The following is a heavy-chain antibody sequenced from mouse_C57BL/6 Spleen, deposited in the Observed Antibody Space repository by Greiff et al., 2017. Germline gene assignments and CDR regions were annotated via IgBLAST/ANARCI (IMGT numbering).Heavy chain of an antibody. J-gene: IGHJ2*01. V-gene: IGHV1-26*01. Sequence: VQLQQSGPELVKPGASVKISCKASGYTFTDYYMNWVKQSHGKSLEWIGDINPNNGGTSYNQKFKGKATLTVDKSSSTAYMELRSLTSEDSAVYYCARLRYYGPYYFDYWGQGTTLTVSS. CDR1: GYTFTDYY. CDR2: INPNNGGT. CDR3: ARLRYYGPYYFDY. D-gene: IGHD1-1*01.